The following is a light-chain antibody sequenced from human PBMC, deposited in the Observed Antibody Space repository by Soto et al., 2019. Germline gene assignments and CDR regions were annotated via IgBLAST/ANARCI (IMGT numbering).Light chain of an antibody. CDR1: SSDVGGYNY. CDR3: SSYTSSSVV. CDR2: DVS. J-gene: IGLJ2*01. V-gene: IGLV2-14*01. Sequence: QSVLTQPAFVSGSPGQSITISCTGTSSDVGGYNYVSWYQQHPGKAPKLMIYDVSNRPSGVSNRFSGSKSGNTASLTISGLQAEDEADYYCSSYTSSSVVFGGGTKLTVL.